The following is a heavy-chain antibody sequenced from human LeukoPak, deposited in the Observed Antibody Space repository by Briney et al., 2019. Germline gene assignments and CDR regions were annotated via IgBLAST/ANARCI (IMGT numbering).Heavy chain of an antibody. J-gene: IGHJ4*02. CDR3: ASDSGGSYYDILTGYNY. D-gene: IGHD3-9*01. Sequence: ASVKVSCTASGGTFSSYAISWVRQAPRQGLERMGGIIPIFGTANYAQKFQGRVTITADESTSTAYMELSSLRSEDTAVYYCASDSGGSYYDILTGYNYWGQGTLVTVSS. CDR1: GGTFSSYA. CDR2: IIPIFGTA. V-gene: IGHV1-69*01.